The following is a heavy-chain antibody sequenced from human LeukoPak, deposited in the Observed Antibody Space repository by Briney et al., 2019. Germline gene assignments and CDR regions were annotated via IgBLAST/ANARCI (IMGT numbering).Heavy chain of an antibody. CDR1: GFTVSSNY. V-gene: IGHV3-66*01. CDR2: IYSGGST. J-gene: IGHJ6*02. Sequence: QAGGSLRLSCAASGFTVSSNYMSWVRQAPGKGLEWVSVIYSGGSTYYADSVKGRFTISRDNSKNTLYLQMNSLRAEDTAVYYCARDKYYDSSGYYPRAYGMDVWGQGTTVTVSS. CDR3: ARDKYYDSSGYYPRAYGMDV. D-gene: IGHD3-22*01.